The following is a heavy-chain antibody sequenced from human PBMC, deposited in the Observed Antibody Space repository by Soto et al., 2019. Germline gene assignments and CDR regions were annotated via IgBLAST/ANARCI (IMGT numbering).Heavy chain of an antibody. CDR1: GGTFSSYA. CDR2: IIPIFGTA. J-gene: IGHJ6*02. V-gene: IGHV1-69*06. Sequence: ASVKVSCKASGGTFSSYAISWVRQAPGQGLEWMGGIIPIFGTANYAQKFQGRVTITADKSTSTAYMELSSLRSEDTAVYYCARGDFWSGYSVRTSGYYYYGMDVWGQGTTVTVSS. CDR3: ARGDFWSGYSVRTSGYYYYGMDV. D-gene: IGHD3-3*01.